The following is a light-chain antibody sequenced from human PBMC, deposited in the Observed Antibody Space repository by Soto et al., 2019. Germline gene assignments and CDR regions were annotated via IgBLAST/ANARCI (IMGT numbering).Light chain of an antibody. J-gene: IGKJ5*01. CDR3: QQYDNWPPT. CDR2: GAS. Sequence: ELVMTQSPATLSVSPGERATLSCRASQSLRSDLAWYQQKPGQAPRLLIYGASTRATDIPARFSGSGSGTEFTLTISSLQSEDFAVYYCQQYDNWPPTFGQGTRLEI. V-gene: IGKV3-15*01. CDR1: QSLRSD.